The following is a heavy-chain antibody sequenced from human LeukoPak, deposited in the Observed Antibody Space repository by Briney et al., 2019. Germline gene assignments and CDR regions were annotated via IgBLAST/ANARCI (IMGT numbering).Heavy chain of an antibody. CDR1: GFTFGSYA. V-gene: IGHV3-30-3*01. Sequence: PGGSLRLSCAASGFTFGSYAMHWVRQAPGKGLEWVAVISYDGSNKYYADSVKGRFTISRDNSKNTLYLQMNSLRAEDTAVYYCARDQYSGSPYFDYWGQGTLVTVSP. CDR3: ARDQYSGSPYFDY. D-gene: IGHD1-26*01. J-gene: IGHJ4*02. CDR2: ISYDGSNK.